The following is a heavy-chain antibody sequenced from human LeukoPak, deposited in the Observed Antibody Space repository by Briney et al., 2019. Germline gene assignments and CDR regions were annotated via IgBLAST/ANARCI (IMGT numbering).Heavy chain of an antibody. Sequence: GGSLRLSCTASGLTFSTSGFNWVRQAPGKGLEWVASIGPTGSDRYHADSIEGRFTISRDNANNFLYLQMNSLRAEDTAVYYCATETNGRHYDYWGQGTLLTVSS. J-gene: IGHJ4*02. D-gene: IGHD1-14*01. V-gene: IGHV3-21*06. CDR3: ATETNGRHYDY. CDR2: IGPTGSDR. CDR1: GLTFSTSG.